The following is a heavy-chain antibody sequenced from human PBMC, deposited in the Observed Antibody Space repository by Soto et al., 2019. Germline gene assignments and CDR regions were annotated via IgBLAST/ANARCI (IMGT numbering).Heavy chain of an antibody. CDR1: GFTLSSYA. Sequence: PGESLKISCTASGFTLSSYAMAWVRQATGKGLEWVSASGSGGRTYYADSAMGRFIVSRDNSRSTVFLQMNSLRVGDTAMYYCARAVGSTLYWGQGTLVTVSS. V-gene: IGHV3-23*01. J-gene: IGHJ4*02. CDR3: ARAVGSTLY. D-gene: IGHD2-2*03. CDR2: SGSGGRT.